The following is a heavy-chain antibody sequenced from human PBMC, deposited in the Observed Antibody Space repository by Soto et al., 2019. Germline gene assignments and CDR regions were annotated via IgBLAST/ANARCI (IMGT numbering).Heavy chain of an antibody. D-gene: IGHD2-21*02. CDR3: ARDVAYCGGDCYSVPDSIVY. J-gene: IGHJ4*02. Sequence: QVQLVQSGAEVKKPGASVKVSCKASGYTFTSYAMHWVRQAPGQRLEWMGWINTGNGNTKYSQKFQGRVTITRDTSASTAYMELSSLRSEDTAVYYCARDVAYCGGDCYSVPDSIVYWGQGTLVTVSS. V-gene: IGHV1-3*04. CDR2: INTGNGNT. CDR1: GYTFTSYA.